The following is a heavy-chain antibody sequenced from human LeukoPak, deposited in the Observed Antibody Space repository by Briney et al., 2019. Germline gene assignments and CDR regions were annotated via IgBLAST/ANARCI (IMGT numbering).Heavy chain of an antibody. CDR1: GFTFSRYA. J-gene: IGHJ4*02. Sequence: GGSLRLSCSASGFTFSRYAMHWVRQAPGKGLEYVSAISSNGGSTYYGDSVKGRFTISRDNSKNTLYLQMSSLRAEDTAVYYCARDQQRFCSGGTCYLGFEYWGQGILVTVSS. V-gene: IGHV3-64D*09. CDR2: ISSNGGST. CDR3: ARDQQRFCSGGTCYLGFEY. D-gene: IGHD2-15*01.